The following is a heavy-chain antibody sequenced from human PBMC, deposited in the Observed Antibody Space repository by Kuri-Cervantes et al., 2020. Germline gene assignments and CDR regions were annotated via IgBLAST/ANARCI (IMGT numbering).Heavy chain of an antibody. CDR1: GYTFTSYY. CDR3: ARGSSGWYGFPLDY. J-gene: IGHJ4*02. Sequence: ASVKVSCKASGYTFTSYYMHWVRQAPGQGLEWMGIINPSGGSTSYAQRFQGRVTIIRDTSASTAYMELSSLRSEDTTIYYCARGSSGWYGFPLDYWGQGTLVTVSS. V-gene: IGHV1-46*01. D-gene: IGHD6-19*01. CDR2: INPSGGST.